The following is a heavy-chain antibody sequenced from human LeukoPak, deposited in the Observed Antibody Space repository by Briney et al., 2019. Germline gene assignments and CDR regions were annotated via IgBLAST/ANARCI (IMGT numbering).Heavy chain of an antibody. D-gene: IGHD3-22*01. CDR3: AMAYYDSSGYGAFDI. J-gene: IGHJ3*02. V-gene: IGHV1-69*06. CDR2: IIPIFGTA. CDR1: GGTFSSYA. Sequence: SSVKLSCTVSGGTFSSYAISWVRQAPGQGLEWMGGIIPIFGTANYAQKFQGRVTMTEDTSTDTAYMELRSLRSEDTAVYYCAMAYYDSSGYGAFDIWGQGTMVTVSS.